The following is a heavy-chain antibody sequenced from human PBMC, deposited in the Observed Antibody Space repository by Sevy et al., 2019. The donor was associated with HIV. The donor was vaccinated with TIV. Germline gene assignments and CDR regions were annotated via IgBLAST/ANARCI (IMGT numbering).Heavy chain of an antibody. CDR3: ARDITMVRGVPRWFDP. V-gene: IGHV7-4-1*02. CDR1: GYTFITYA. J-gene: IGHJ5*02. CDR2: INTNTGNP. D-gene: IGHD3-10*01. Sequence: ASVKDSCKASGYTFITYAMNWVRQAPGQGLEWMGWINTNTGNPTYAQGFTGRFVFSLDTSVSTAYLQISSLKAEDTAVYYCARDITMVRGVPRWFDPWGQGTLVTVSS.